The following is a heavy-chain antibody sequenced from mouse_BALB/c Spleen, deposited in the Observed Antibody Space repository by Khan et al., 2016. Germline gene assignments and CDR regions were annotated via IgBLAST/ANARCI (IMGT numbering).Heavy chain of an antibody. D-gene: IGHD2-4*01. CDR3: AIYYEYFDY. V-gene: IGHV1-4*01. CDR2: INPSSGYT. J-gene: IGHJ2*01. Sequence: QVQLQQPGAELARPGASVKMSCKASGYTFTSYTMHWVKQRPGQGLEWIGYINPSSGYTNYNQKFKDKATLTADKSSSTAYMHLSSLTSEDSAVYSCAIYYEYFDYWGQGTTLTVSS. CDR1: GYTFTSYT.